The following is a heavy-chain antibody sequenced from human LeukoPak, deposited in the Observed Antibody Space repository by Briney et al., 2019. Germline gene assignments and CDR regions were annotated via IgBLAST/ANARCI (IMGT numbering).Heavy chain of an antibody. CDR2: INHSGST. J-gene: IGHJ4*02. Sequence: SETLSLTCAVYGGSFSGYYWSWIRQPPGKGLEWIGEINHSGSTNYNPSLKSRVTISIDTSKNQFSLKLSSVTAADTAVYYCARGGRGRNWGQGTLVTVSS. D-gene: IGHD1-14*01. CDR1: GGSFSGYY. CDR3: ARGGRGRN. V-gene: IGHV4-34*01.